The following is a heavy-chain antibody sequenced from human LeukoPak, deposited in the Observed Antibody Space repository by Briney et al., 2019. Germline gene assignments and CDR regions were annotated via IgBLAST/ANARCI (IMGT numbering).Heavy chain of an antibody. J-gene: IGHJ4*02. Sequence: GGSLRLSCAASGFTFDDYAMHWVRQAPGKGLEWVSGISWNSGSIGYADSVKGRFTISRDNSKNTLYLQMNSLRAEDTAVYYCARGYNWNYVDYFDYWGQGTLVTVSS. CDR3: ARGYNWNYVDYFDY. V-gene: IGHV3-9*01. CDR2: ISWNSGSI. D-gene: IGHD1-7*01. CDR1: GFTFDDYA.